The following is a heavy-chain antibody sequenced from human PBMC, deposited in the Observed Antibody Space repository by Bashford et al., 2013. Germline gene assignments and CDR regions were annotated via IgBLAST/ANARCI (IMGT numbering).Heavy chain of an antibody. CDR3: ARHVLRSHGAYDY. D-gene: IGHD1-26*01. J-gene: IGHJ4*02. V-gene: IGHV5-51*01. CDR2: IYPGDSDT. Sequence: WVRQMPGKGLEWMGIIYPGDSDTRYSPSFQGQVTISADKSISTAYLQWSSLKASDTAMYYCARHVLRSHGAYDYWGQGALVTVSS.